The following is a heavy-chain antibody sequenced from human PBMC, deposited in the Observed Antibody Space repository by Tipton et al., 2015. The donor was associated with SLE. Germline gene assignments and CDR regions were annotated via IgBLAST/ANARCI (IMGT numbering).Heavy chain of an antibody. Sequence: SLRLSCTASEFSSSTYTMNWVRQAPGKGLEWISYISGSSSTMFYADSVMGRFTISRDNANNSVYLQMNSLRAEDTAVYYCARDFYGVHDYWGQGILVTVSS. D-gene: IGHD4-17*01. CDR1: EFSSSTYT. CDR3: ARDFYGVHDY. V-gene: IGHV3-48*01. CDR2: ISGSSSTM. J-gene: IGHJ4*02.